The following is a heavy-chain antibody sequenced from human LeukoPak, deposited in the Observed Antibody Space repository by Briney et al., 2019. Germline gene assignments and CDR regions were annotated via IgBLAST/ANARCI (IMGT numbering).Heavy chain of an antibody. CDR1: GGSISSYY. D-gene: IGHD3-10*01. CDR3: ASTYGSGSYGVDY. CDR2: IYYSGST. Sequence: SETLSLTCTVSGGSISSYYWSWIREPPGKGLDWIGYIYYSGSTNYNPSLKSRVTISVDTSKNQFSLKLSSVTAADTAVYYCASTYGSGSYGVDYWGQGTLVTVSS. J-gene: IGHJ4*02. V-gene: IGHV4-59*01.